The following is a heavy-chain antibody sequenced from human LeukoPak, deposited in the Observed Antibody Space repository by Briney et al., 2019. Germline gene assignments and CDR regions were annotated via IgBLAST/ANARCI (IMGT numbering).Heavy chain of an antibody. Sequence: VASVKVSCKASGYTFIIYAMNWVRQAPGQGLEWMGWINTNTGNPTYAQGFTGRFVFSLDTSVSTAYLQISGLKAEDTAVYYCARVLGGLNLGMDVWGKGSTVTVSP. V-gene: IGHV7-4-1*02. D-gene: IGHD3-16*01. J-gene: IGHJ6*04. CDR3: ARVLGGLNLGMDV. CDR2: INTNTGNP. CDR1: GYTFIIYA.